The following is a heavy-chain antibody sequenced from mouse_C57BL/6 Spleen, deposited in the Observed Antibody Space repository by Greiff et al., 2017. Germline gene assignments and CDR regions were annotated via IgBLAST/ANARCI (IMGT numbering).Heavy chain of an antibody. CDR3: ASLTTVVKDYAMDY. D-gene: IGHD1-1*01. J-gene: IGHJ4*01. CDR2: INPSSGYT. CDR1: GYTFTSYW. V-gene: IGHV1-7*01. Sequence: QVQLQQSGAELAKPGASVKLSCKASGYTFTSYWMHWVKQRPGQGLEWIGYINPSSGYTKYNQKFKDKATLTADKSSSTAYMQLSSLTYEDSAVYDCASLTTVVKDYAMDYWGQGTSVTVSS.